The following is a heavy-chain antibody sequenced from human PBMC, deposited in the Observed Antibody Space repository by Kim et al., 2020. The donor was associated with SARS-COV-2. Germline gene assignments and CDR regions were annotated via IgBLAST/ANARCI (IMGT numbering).Heavy chain of an antibody. V-gene: IGHV1-24*01. CDR2: FDPEDGET. D-gene: IGHD6-13*01. J-gene: IGHJ5*02. Sequence: ASVKVSCKVSGYTLTELSMHWVRQAPGKGLEWMGVFDPEDGETIYAQKFQGRVTMTEGTSTDTAYMELSSLRSEDTAVYYCATTAGTGHSNWFDPWGQGTLVTVSS. CDR1: GYTLTELS. CDR3: ATTAGTGHSNWFDP.